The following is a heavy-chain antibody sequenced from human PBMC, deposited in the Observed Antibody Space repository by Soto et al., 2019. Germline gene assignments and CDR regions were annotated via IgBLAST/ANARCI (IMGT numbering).Heavy chain of an antibody. D-gene: IGHD3-16*01. J-gene: IGHJ4*02. CDR3: ANALGLYYFDY. V-gene: IGHV1-3*01. CDR1: GYTFTSYA. Sequence: QVQLVQSGAEVKKPGASLKVSYKASGYTFTSYAMHWVRQAPGQRLEWMGWINAGNGNTKYSQKFQGRVTITRDTSASTAYMELSSLRSEDTAVYYCANALGLYYFDYWGQGTLVTVSS. CDR2: INAGNGNT.